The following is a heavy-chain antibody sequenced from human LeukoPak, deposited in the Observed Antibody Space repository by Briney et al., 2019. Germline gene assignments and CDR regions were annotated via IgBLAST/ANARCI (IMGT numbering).Heavy chain of an antibody. CDR3: AKGGTTNWFDP. Sequence: GGSLRLSCAASGFTFSDHYMDWVRQAPGKGLEWVSAISGSGGSTYYADSVKGRFTISRDNSKNTLYLQMNSLRAEDTAVYYCAKGGTTNWFDPWGQGTLVTVSS. V-gene: IGHV3-23*01. D-gene: IGHD3-16*01. CDR2: ISGSGGST. CDR1: GFTFSDHY. J-gene: IGHJ5*02.